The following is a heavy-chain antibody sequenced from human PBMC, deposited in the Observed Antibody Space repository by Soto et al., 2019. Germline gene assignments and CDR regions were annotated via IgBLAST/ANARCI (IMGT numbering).Heavy chain of an antibody. V-gene: IGHV4-34*01. CDR1: GGSSRAYH. Sequence: GELQQWGTGLLKPSETLSLNCSVYGGSSRAYHWSWIRQSPGEGLEWIGEFSYSGSLNYNPSLMGRVAVSLDTSTNLCSLSMSSVTAADTAVYFCAGGPRYWSFALWGRGTLVT. J-gene: IGHJ2*01. CDR3: AGGPRYWSFAL. CDR2: FSYSGSL. D-gene: IGHD1-20*01.